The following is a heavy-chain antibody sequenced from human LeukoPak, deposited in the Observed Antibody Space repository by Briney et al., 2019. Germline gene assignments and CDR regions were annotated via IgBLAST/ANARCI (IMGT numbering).Heavy chain of an antibody. CDR2: ISGSGGST. V-gene: IGHV3-23*01. D-gene: IGHD2-2*01. CDR1: GFTFSSYA. J-gene: IGHJ6*02. Sequence: GGSLRLSCAASGFTFSSYAMSWVRQAPGKGLEWVSAISGSGGSTYYADSVKGRFTISRDNSKNTLYLQMNSLRAEDTAVYYCAKDSRRYCSSTSCYADYYYGMDVWGQGTTATVSS. CDR3: AKDSRRYCSSTSCYADYYYGMDV.